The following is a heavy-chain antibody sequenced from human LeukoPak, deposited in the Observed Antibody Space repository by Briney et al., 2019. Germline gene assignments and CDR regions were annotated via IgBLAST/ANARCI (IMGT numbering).Heavy chain of an antibody. Sequence: SETLSLTCTVSGGSINNYYWSWIRQPAGKGLEWIGRIYTRGSTNYNPSLKSRVTISVDTSKNQFSLKLSSVTAADTAVYYCARRSPRAFDIWGQGTMVTVSS. CDR1: GGSINNYY. CDR2: IYTRGST. V-gene: IGHV4-4*07. J-gene: IGHJ3*02. CDR3: ARRSPRAFDI.